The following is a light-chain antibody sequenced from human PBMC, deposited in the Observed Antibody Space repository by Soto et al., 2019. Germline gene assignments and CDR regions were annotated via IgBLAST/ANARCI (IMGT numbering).Light chain of an antibody. CDR2: HAS. Sequence: DIQMTQSPSTLPASVGDRVTITCRASQSISDSLAWYQQKPGTAPKVLINHASSLQSGVPSRFSGSGSGTEFTLTISRPQPDDFATYYCQQYNSYSFGQGTKVDIK. J-gene: IGKJ1*01. CDR1: QSISDS. CDR3: QQYNSYS. V-gene: IGKV1-5*01.